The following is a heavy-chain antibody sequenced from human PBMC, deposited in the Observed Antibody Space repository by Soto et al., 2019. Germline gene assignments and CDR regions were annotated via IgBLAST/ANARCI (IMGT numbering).Heavy chain of an antibody. CDR2: IHYRGST. CDR1: GGSITGAYY. CDR3: ARLRGCFGLDV. V-gene: IGHV4-31*03. J-gene: IGHJ6*02. D-gene: IGHD2-15*01. Sequence: SETLSLTCNVSGGSITGAYYWNWIRQHPGKGLEWSGSIHYRGSTYYNPSLKSRITISLDRSNNQFSLKLSSVTAADTAVYFCARLRGCFGLDVWGQGTRVRVSS.